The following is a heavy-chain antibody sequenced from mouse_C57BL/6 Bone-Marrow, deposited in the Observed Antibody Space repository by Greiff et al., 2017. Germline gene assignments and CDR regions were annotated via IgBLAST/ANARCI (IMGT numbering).Heavy chain of an antibody. V-gene: IGHV1-64*01. Sequence: QVQLQQPGAELVKPGASVKLSCKASGYTFTSYWMHWVKQRPGQGLEWIGMIHPNSGSTNYNEKFKSKATLTVDKSSSTAYMQLSSLTSEDSAVYYCASPKCYYGAYWGQGTLVTVSA. CDR2: IHPNSGST. J-gene: IGHJ3*01. CDR3: ASPKCYYGAY. CDR1: GYTFTSYW. D-gene: IGHD1-1*01.